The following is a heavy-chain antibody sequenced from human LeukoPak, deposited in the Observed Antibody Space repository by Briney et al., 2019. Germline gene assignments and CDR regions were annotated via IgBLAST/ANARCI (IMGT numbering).Heavy chain of an antibody. V-gene: IGHV3-33*01. D-gene: IGHD3-10*01. Sequence: GGSLRLSCAASGFIFSNYGMHWVRQAPGKGLEWAAVIWYDGSNKFYADSVKGRFTISRDNSKNTLYLQMNSLRAEDTAVYYCASVRKGFGSGSYYLDYWGQGTLVTVSS. J-gene: IGHJ4*02. CDR1: GFIFSNYG. CDR3: ASVRKGFGSGSYYLDY. CDR2: IWYDGSNK.